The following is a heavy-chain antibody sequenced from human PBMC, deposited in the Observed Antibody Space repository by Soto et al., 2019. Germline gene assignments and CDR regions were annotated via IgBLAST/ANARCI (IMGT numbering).Heavy chain of an antibody. J-gene: IGHJ4*02. CDR1: GFTFNNYA. CDR2: ISGRGENT. V-gene: IGHV3-23*01. CDR3: VKAGSIWFPVVGNF. D-gene: IGHD2-15*01. Sequence: QLLESGGGLVRPGGFLRLSCAASGFTFNNYAMAWVRQGPGKGPQWISIISGRGENTYYADSVKGRFTISRDNSENTLDLQMDSLRTEDTAVYYCVKAGSIWFPVVGNFWGQGILVTVSS.